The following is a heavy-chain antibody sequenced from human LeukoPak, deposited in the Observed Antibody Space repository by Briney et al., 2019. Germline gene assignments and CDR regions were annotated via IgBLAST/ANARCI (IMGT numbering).Heavy chain of an antibody. CDR2: INPNSGGT. J-gene: IGHJ6*02. D-gene: IGHD3-10*01. CDR3: ARDKITMVRGVLSYYGMDV. V-gene: IGHV1-2*02. Sequence: ASVKVSCKASGYTFTGYYMHWVRQAPGQGLEWMGWINPNSGGTNYAQKFQGRVTMTRDTSISTAYMELSRLRSDDTAVSYCARDKITMVRGVLSYYGMDVWGQGTTVTVSS. CDR1: GYTFTGYY.